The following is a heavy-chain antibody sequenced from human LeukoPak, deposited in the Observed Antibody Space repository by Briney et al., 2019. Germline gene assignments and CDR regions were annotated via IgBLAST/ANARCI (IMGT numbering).Heavy chain of an antibody. CDR1: GGSISSYY. V-gene: IGHV4-59*01. Sequence: SETLSLTCTVSGGSISSYYWSWIRQPPGKGLEWIGYIYYSGSTNYNPSLKSRVTISVDTSKNQFSLKLSSVTAADTAVYYCARAYYDSSGWGIDYWGQGTLVTVSS. J-gene: IGHJ4*02. CDR3: ARAYYDSSGWGIDY. CDR2: IYYSGST. D-gene: IGHD3-22*01.